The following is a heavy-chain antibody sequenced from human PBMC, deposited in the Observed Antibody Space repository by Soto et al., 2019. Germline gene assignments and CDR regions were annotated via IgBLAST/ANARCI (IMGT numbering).Heavy chain of an antibody. Sequence: ASVKVSCKTSGYTFTNYYIHWVRQAPGQGLEWMGIVNPSSGSTSYPQKFQGRVTMTRDTSTSTVYMDLSSLKSEDTAVYYCAKGSSGSYINWLGPWGQGTLVTVSS. V-gene: IGHV1-46*01. J-gene: IGHJ5*02. CDR3: AKGSSGSYINWLGP. CDR2: VNPSSGST. CDR1: GYTFTNYY. D-gene: IGHD1-26*01.